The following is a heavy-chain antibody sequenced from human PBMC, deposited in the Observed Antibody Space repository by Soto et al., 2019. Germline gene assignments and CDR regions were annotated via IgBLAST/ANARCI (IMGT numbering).Heavy chain of an antibody. Sequence: GGSLRLSCAASGFTFSSYWMHWVRQAPGKGLVWVSRISSDGSAAYYADSVRGRFTISRDNAKNTLYLQMNSLRAEDTAVYYCARDRTYTDLWGQGTLVTVSS. V-gene: IGHV3-74*01. CDR1: GFTFSSYW. CDR3: ARDRTYTDL. CDR2: ISSDGSAA. J-gene: IGHJ4*02. D-gene: IGHD2-2*02.